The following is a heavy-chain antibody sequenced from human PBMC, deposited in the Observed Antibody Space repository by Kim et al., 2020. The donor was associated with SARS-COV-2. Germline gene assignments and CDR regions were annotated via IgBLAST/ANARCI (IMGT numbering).Heavy chain of an antibody. Sequence: NYTPSLKSRVTISVDTSKNQFSLKLSSVTAADTAVYYCARGRYSSGCFDYWGQGTLVTVSS. V-gene: IGHV4-34*01. J-gene: IGHJ4*02. CDR3: ARGRYSSGCFDY. D-gene: IGHD6-19*01.